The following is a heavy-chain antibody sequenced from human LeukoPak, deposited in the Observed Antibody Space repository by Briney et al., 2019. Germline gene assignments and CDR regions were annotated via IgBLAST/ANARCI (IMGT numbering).Heavy chain of an antibody. CDR3: AKCGPDRKTKYYDFWSGLQDPYYYGMDV. CDR1: GFTFSSYW. CDR2: IKQDGSEK. D-gene: IGHD3-3*01. J-gene: IGHJ6*02. V-gene: IGHV3-7*01. Sequence: GGSLRLSCAASGFTFSSYWMSWVRQAPGKGLEWVANIKQDGSEKYYVDSVKGRFTISRDNAKNSLYLQMNSLRAEDTAVYYCAKCGPDRKTKYYDFWSGLQDPYYYGMDVWGQGTTVTVSS.